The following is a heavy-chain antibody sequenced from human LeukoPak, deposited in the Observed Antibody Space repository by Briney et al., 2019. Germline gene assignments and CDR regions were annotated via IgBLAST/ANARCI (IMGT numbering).Heavy chain of an antibody. Sequence: GGSLRLSCAASGLTVSSNYMSWVRQAPGKGLEWVSVIYSGGSTYYADSVKGRFTISRDNSKTTLYLQMNSLRAEDTAVYYCARDINYYGDSSWGQGTLVTVSS. CDR3: ARDINYYGDSS. D-gene: IGHD4-17*01. CDR1: GLTVSSNY. CDR2: IYSGGST. J-gene: IGHJ5*02. V-gene: IGHV3-53*01.